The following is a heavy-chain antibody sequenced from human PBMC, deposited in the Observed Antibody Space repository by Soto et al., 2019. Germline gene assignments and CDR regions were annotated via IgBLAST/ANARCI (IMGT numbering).Heavy chain of an antibody. CDR1: GFTFSSYA. V-gene: IGHV3-30-3*01. Sequence: LSLTCAASGFTFSSYAMHWVRQAPGKGLEWVAVISYDGSNKYYADSVKGRFTISRDNSKNTLYLQMNSLRAEDTAVYYCARDPAYYDFWSGYSGDYYFDYWGQGTLVTVSS. J-gene: IGHJ4*02. D-gene: IGHD3-3*01. CDR2: ISYDGSNK. CDR3: ARDPAYYDFWSGYSGDYYFDY.